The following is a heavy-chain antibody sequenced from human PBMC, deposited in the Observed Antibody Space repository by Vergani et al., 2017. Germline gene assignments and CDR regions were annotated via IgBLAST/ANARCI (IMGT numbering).Heavy chain of an antibody. D-gene: IGHD3-3*01. Sequence: QVQLQQWGAGLLKPSETLSLTCAVYGGSFSGYYWSWIRQPPGKGLEWIGEINHSGSTNYNPSLKSRVTISVDTFKNQFSLKLSSVTAADTAVYYCARASITIFGVADDAFDIWGQGTMVTVSS. CDR1: GGSFSGYY. CDR2: INHSGST. CDR3: ARASITIFGVADDAFDI. J-gene: IGHJ3*02. V-gene: IGHV4-34*01.